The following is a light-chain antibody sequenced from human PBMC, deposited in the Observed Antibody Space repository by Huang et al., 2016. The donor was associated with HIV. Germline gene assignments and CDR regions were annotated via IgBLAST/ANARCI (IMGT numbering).Light chain of an antibody. CDR2: GAS. CDR3: RQYDNWPPTT. V-gene: IGKV3-15*01. CDR1: QSVRGN. Sequence: EIVMTQSPATLSASPGESATLSCRASQSVRGNLAWYQQRPGQPPRLLMYGASTRAVGGPDRFSGTGSGTEFTLTISSLQSEDFAVYYCRQYDNWPPTTFGQGTKVEIK. J-gene: IGKJ1*01.